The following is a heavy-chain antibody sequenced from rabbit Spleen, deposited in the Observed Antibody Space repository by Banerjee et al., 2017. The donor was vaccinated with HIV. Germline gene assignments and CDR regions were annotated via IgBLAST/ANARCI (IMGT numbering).Heavy chain of an antibody. CDR3: ARGAASDL. J-gene: IGHJ6*01. V-gene: IGHV1S40*01. Sequence: QSLEESGGDLVKPGASLTLTCTASGFSFSSSYYMCWVRQAPGKGLEWIGWIRTDNKATAYATWAKGRFTISKTSSTTVTLQMTSLTAADTATYFCARGAASDLWGQGTLVTVS. CDR2: IRTDNKAT. D-gene: IGHD1-1*01. CDR1: GFSFSSSYY.